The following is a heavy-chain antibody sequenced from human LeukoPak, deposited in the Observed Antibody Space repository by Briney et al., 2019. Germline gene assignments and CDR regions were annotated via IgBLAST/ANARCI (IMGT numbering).Heavy chain of an antibody. V-gene: IGHV3-23*01. CDR3: ARASAERPYHYFYMDV. CDR1: GITLSNYG. D-gene: IGHD1-14*01. Sequence: RPGGSLRLSCAVSGITLSNYGMTWVRQAPGKGLEWVAGISDTGGRTNYADSVKGRFTISRDNPKNTLYMQINGLRAEDTAVYYCARASAERPYHYFYMDVWGKGTTVTVSS. CDR2: ISDTGGRT. J-gene: IGHJ6*03.